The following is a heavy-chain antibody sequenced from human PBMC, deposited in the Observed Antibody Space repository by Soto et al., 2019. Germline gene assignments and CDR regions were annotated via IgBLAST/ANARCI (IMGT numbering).Heavy chain of an antibody. D-gene: IGHD1-26*01. V-gene: IGHV4-59*01. CDR1: GGSISSYY. CDR2: IYYSGST. CDR3: ARDGEPNWYFDL. J-gene: IGHJ2*01. Sequence: QVQLQESGPGLVKPSETLSLTCTVSGGSISSYYWSWIRQPPGKGLEWIGYIYYSGSTNYNPSLKSRVTISVDTSKNPCSLKLRSVTAADTAVYYCARDGEPNWYFDLWGRGTLVTVSS.